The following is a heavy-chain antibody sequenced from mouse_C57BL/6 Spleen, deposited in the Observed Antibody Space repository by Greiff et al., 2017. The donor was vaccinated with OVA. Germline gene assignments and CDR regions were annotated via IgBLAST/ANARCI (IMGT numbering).Heavy chain of an antibody. CDR1: GLTFGDYY. V-gene: IGHV5-16*01. Sequence: EVNVVEPEGGLVQPGSSMKLSCTASGLTFGDYYMAWVRQVPEKGLEWVANINYDGSSTYYLHSFKSRFIISGDNSKNILYLQMSSLKSEDTARDCGAREGCDCDGGLAYWGQGTLVTVSA. D-gene: IGHD2-4*01. J-gene: IGHJ3*01. CDR2: INYDGSST. CDR3: AREGCDCDGGLAY.